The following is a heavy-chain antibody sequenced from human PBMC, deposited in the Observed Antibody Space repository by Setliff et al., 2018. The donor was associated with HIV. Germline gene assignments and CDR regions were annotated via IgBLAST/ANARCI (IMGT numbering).Heavy chain of an antibody. J-gene: IGHJ4*02. CDR2: ISTSGST. CDR1: GGSISSGDYY. CDR3: ARDDRCSGGSCYSY. V-gene: IGHV4-61*09. D-gene: IGHD2-15*01. Sequence: SETLSLTCTVSGGSISSGDYYWSWIRRPAGKGLEWIGHISTSGSTNYNPSLKSRVTISVDTSNNQFSLNLSSVTAADTAVYYCARDDRCSGGSCYSYWGQGSLVTVSS.